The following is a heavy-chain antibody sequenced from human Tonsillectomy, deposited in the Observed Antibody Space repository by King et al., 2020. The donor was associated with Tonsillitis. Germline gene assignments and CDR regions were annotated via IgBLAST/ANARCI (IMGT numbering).Heavy chain of an antibody. D-gene: IGHD2-21*02. CDR1: GFNFNNNG. J-gene: IGHJ5*02. V-gene: IGHV3-23*04. CDR3: AKAFYCGDDCS. CDR2: IDYTGRRT. Sequence: VQLVESGGDLVQPGGSLRLSCVASGFNFNNNGMTWVRQAPGKGLEWVSTIDYTGRRTYYADSVQGRFTISRDNSKNTLYLQMDSLRVEDTAVYFCAKAFYCGDDCSWGQGTLVTVSS.